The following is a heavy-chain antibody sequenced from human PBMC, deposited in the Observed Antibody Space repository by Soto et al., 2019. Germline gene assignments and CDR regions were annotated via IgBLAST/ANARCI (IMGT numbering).Heavy chain of an antibody. D-gene: IGHD2-8*01. J-gene: IGHJ5*02. CDR1: GGSISSYY. CDR2: IYYSGST. V-gene: IGHV4-59*01. CDR3: ARDQDCTNGVCYNNWFDP. Sequence: SETLSLTCTVSGGSISSYYWSWIRQPPGKGLEWIGYIYYSGSTNYNPSLKSRVTISVDTSKNQFSLKLSSVTAADTAVYYCARDQDCTNGVCYNNWFDPWGQGTLVTVSS.